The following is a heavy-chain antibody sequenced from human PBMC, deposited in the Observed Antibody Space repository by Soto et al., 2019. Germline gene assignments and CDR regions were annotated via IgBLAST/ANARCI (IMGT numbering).Heavy chain of an antibody. CDR2: IYYSGST. CDR3: ERTQVREFDWVPMDV. J-gene: IGHJ6*02. CDR1: GGSISSYY. D-gene: IGHD3-9*01. V-gene: IGHV4-59*01. Sequence: PSETLSLTCTVSGGSISSYYWSWIRQPPGKGLEWIGYIYYSGSTNYNPSLKSRVTISVETSKNQFSLKLSAVTAADTAVDYXERTQVREFDWVPMDVWGQXTTVTVSS.